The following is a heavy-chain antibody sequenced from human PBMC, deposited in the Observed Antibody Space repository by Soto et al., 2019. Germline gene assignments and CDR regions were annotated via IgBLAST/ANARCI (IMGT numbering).Heavy chain of an antibody. V-gene: IGHV1-69*06. Sequence: QGQLVQSGTEVRKPGSSVKVSCTASEDSFSSYPVSWVRQSPGQGLEWMGAIVPMFGSLKSAQKFQDRLAIAADKTTNTVYLELNSMLSEDTAVYYCASKNNGQWYNTAMHFCGQGTTVIVSS. D-gene: IGHD1-1*01. J-gene: IGHJ6*02. CDR2: IVPMFGSL. CDR3: ASKNNGQWYNTAMHF. CDR1: EDSFSSYP.